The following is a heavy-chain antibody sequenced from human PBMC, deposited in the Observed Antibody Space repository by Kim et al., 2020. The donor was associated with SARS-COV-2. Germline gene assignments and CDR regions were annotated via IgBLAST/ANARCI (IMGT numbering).Heavy chain of an antibody. Sequence: SETLSLTCTVFGGSLTANYWSWIRQPAGKGLEWIGRIYSTGTTSYNPSLQSRVTISLDRTNNQFSLRVTSVTAADPAVYFCARGPSTNWDLDYWGQGILV. J-gene: IGHJ4*02. CDR1: GGSLTANY. CDR2: IYSTGTT. D-gene: IGHD1-1*01. V-gene: IGHV4-4*07. CDR3: ARGPSTNWDLDY.